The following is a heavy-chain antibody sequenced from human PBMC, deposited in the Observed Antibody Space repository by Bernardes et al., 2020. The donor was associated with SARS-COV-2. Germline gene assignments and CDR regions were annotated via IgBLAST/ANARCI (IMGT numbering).Heavy chain of an antibody. Sequence: GASLRISCAASGFAFTVYGMHWVRQAPGKGLEWVAVIWNDGSNKYYADSVKGRFTISRDNSKNTVYLQMNSLRAEDTAVYYCARGRSGGNQRYYYYAIDVWGQGTTVTVSS. CDR3: ARGRSGGNQRYYYYAIDV. CDR2: IWNDGSNK. D-gene: IGHD2-15*01. CDR1: GFAFTVYG. V-gene: IGHV3-33*01. J-gene: IGHJ6*02.